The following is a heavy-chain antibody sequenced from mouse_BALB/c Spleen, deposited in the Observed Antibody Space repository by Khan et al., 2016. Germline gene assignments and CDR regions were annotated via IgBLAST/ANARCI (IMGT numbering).Heavy chain of an antibody. V-gene: IGHV9-3*02. Sequence: QIQLVQSGPELKKPGETVKISCKASGYTFTNYGMNWVKQAPGKGLKWMGWINSNTGEPTYAEEFKGRFAFSLETSASTVYLQINNLKNEDTATXFCARTGDDPYYAMDYWGQGTSVTVSS. CDR1: GYTFTNYG. CDR3: ARTGDDPYYAMDY. CDR2: INSNTGEP. J-gene: IGHJ4*01. D-gene: IGHD2-2*01.